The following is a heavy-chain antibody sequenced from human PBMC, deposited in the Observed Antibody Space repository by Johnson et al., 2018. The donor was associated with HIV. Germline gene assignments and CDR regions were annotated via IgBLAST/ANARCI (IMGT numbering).Heavy chain of an antibody. D-gene: IGHD5-18*01. CDR1: GFSFSDYY. J-gene: IGHJ3*02. CDR3: VRERQSGTMQLWLRVNDAFDI. V-gene: IGHV3-7*01. CDR2: IKQDGSEK. Sequence: VQLVESGGGLVKPGGSLRLSCTASGFSFSDYYMSWIRQAPGKGLEWVANIKQDGSEKYYVDSVKGRFTISRDNAKNSLYLQMNSLRAEDTAAFYCVRERQSGTMQLWLRVNDAFDIWGQGTMVTVSS.